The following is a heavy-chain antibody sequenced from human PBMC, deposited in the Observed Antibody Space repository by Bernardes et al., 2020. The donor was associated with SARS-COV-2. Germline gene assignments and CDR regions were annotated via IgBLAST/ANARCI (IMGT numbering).Heavy chain of an antibody. CDR1: GFTFSSYA. D-gene: IGHD2-15*01. CDR3: AKGYPGRLLHTEDY. Sequence: GGSLRLSCAASGFTFSSYAMSWVRQAPGKWLEWVSAISCSGGSTYYADSVKGRFTISRDNSKNTLYLQMNSLRAEDTAVYYWAKGYPGRLLHTEDYWGQGTLVTVSS. V-gene: IGHV3-23*01. CDR2: ISCSGGST. J-gene: IGHJ4*02.